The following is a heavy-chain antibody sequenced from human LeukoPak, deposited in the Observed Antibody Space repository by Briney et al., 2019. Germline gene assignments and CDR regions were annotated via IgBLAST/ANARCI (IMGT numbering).Heavy chain of an antibody. Sequence: PGGSLRLSCAASGFIVSSNYMSWVRQAPGKGLEWGSTIYTAGNTYYADSVKGRFTISRDNSKNTMYLQMNSLRAEDTAVYYCAKLGTPWGQGTLVTVSS. CDR3: AKLGTP. CDR1: GFIVSSNY. V-gene: IGHV3-66*04. CDR2: IYTAGNT. D-gene: IGHD7-27*01. J-gene: IGHJ5*02.